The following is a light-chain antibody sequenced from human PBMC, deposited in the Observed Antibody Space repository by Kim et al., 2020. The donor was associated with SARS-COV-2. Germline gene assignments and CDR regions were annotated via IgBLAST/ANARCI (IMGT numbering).Light chain of an antibody. V-gene: IGLV2-8*01. CDR1: SSNIGSYIF. CDR2: EVS. CDR3: SSYAGSNNWL. Sequence: GQYDTIPCHGTSSNIGSYIFVSWYQQHPGKAPKLIIHEVSQRSSGVPDRFSGSKSGNTASLTVSGLRAEDEADYYCSSYAGSNNWLFGGGTKVTVL. J-gene: IGLJ2*01.